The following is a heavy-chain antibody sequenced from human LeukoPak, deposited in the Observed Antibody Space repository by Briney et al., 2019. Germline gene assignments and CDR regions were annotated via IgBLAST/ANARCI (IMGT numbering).Heavy chain of an antibody. J-gene: IGHJ4*02. CDR1: GFTFSSYW. CDR2: IKSDGSST. V-gene: IGHV3-74*01. D-gene: IGHD5-12*01. Sequence: PGGSLRLSCAASGFTFSSYWMHWVRQVPGKGLVWVSHIKSDGSSTSDADSVKGRFTISRDNDKNTLSLQMNSLRAEDTAVYYCASDRGYGFDYWGQGTLVTVSS. CDR3: ASDRGYGFDY.